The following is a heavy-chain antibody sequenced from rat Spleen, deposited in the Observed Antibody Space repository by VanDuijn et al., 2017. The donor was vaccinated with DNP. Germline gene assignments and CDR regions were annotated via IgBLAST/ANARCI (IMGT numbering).Heavy chain of an antibody. CDR2: ISPSGGST. CDR1: GFTFSNYG. CDR3: ATDLGYYDGYYHVFDY. Sequence: EVQLVESGGGLVQPGRSLKLSCAASGFTFSNYGMHWIRQAPTKGLEWVASISPSGGSTYYRDSVKGRFTISRDNAKSTLYLQMDSLRSEDTATYYCATDLGYYDGYYHVFDYWGQGVMVTVSS. D-gene: IGHD1-12*03. J-gene: IGHJ2*01. V-gene: IGHV5-19*01.